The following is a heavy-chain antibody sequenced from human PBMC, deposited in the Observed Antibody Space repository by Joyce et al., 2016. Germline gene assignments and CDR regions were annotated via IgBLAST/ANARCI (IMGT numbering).Heavy chain of an antibody. CDR3: ARGGISYYYAMDV. J-gene: IGHJ6*02. V-gene: IGHV3-21*01. CDR1: GSTFSSSS. Sequence: QLVESGGGVVKPGGSLRLSCGASGSTFSSSSMSWFRQAPGKGLEWVAAISGTSYYIFHAETVRGRFTVSRDNAKKTLYLQMNSLRAEDSAVLYCARGGISYYYAMDVWGQGTTVTVSS. D-gene: IGHD3-16*01. CDR2: ISGTSYYI.